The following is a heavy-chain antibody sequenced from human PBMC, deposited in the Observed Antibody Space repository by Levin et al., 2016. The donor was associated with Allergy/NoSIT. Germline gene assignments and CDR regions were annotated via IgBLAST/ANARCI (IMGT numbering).Heavy chain of an antibody. Sequence: GESLKISCAASGFTFNNYAMSWVRQAPGKGLEWVSANSGSGGITYYADSVKGRFTISRDSSKNTLYLQMNSLRAEDTAVYYCAKGHTVDKAMFCHNWGQGTLVTVSS. CDR3: AKGHTVDKAMFCHN. CDR1: GFTFNNYA. CDR2: NSGSGGIT. V-gene: IGHV3-23*01. J-gene: IGHJ4*02. D-gene: IGHD5-18*01.